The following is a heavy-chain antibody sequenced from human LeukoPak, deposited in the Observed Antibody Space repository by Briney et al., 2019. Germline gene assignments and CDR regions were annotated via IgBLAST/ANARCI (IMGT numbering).Heavy chain of an antibody. CDR2: ISHDGSNK. J-gene: IGHJ4*02. CDR1: GFTFRSFA. D-gene: IGHD3-16*01. CDR3: AQRGGLDF. V-gene: IGHV3-30*04. Sequence: GRSLRLSCAASGFTFRSFAMHWVRQAPGKGLEWVAVISHDGSNKYYADSVKGRSTISRDNSKNTLYLQMNSLRAEDTAVYYCAQRGGLDFWGQGTLVPVSS.